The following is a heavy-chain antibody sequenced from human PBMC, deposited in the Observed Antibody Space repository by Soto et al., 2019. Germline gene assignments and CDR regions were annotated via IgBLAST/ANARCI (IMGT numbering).Heavy chain of an antibody. D-gene: IGHD3-10*01. V-gene: IGHV4-34*01. CDR3: ARQINYSGSGSPKGYYFDY. CDR1: GGSFSGYY. Sequence: SSETLSLTCAVYGGSFSGYYWSWIRQPPGKGLEWTGEINHSGSTNYKPSLKSRVTISVDTSKNQFSLKLSSVTAAYTAVYYCARQINYSGSGSPKGYYFDYWGLGTLVTVSS. J-gene: IGHJ4*02. CDR2: INHSGST.